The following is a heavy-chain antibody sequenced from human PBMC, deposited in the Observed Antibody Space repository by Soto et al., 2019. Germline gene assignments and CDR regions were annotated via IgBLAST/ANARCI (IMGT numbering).Heavy chain of an antibody. V-gene: IGHV3-23*01. CDR3: AKLRAKSHIAVASDY. J-gene: IGHJ4*02. D-gene: IGHD6-19*01. CDR1: GFTFSTYG. CDR2: ITGSGGTL. Sequence: GGSLRLSCAASGFTFSTYGMHWVRQAPGKGLEWVSAITGSGGTLYYADSVKGRFTISRDNSKNTLYLQMNSLVAEDTAVYFCAKLRAKSHIAVASDYWGQGTLVTVSS.